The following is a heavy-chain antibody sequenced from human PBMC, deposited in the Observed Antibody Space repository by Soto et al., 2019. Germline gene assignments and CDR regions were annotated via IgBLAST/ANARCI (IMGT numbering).Heavy chain of an antibody. CDR2: IWYDGSNK. CDR1: GFTFSSYG. Sequence: GGSLRLSCAASGFTFSSYGMHWVRQAPGKGLEWVAVIWYDGSNKYYADSVKGRFTISRDNSKNTLYLQMNSLRAEDTAVYYCARDTPGQLVSYEGSGMDVWGQGTTVTVSS. V-gene: IGHV3-33*01. CDR3: ARDTPGQLVSYEGSGMDV. D-gene: IGHD6-6*01. J-gene: IGHJ6*02.